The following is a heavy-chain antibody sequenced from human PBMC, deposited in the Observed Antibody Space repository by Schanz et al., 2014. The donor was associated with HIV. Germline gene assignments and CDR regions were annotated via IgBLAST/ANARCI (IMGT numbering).Heavy chain of an antibody. CDR1: GFTFSNYA. CDR2: ISYDGKYK. CDR3: ARGHTSGLFQGGPDS. J-gene: IGHJ4*02. V-gene: IGHV3-30*03. Sequence: VQLVESGGGVVQPGRSLTLTCAASGFTFSNYAMRWIRQAPGQGLEWVALISYDGKYKFYGDSVKGRFTISRDNSKNTLYLQMDSLRSEDTAVYYCARGHTSGLFQGGPDSWGQGTLVTVSS. D-gene: IGHD6-19*01.